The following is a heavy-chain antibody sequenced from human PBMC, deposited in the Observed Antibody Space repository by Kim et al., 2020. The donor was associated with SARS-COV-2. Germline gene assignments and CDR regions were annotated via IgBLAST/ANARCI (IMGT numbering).Heavy chain of an antibody. D-gene: IGHD1-26*01. V-gene: IGHV5-51*01. CDR3: ARRDSGSYLKGTDFDY. CDR1: GYSFTSYW. J-gene: IGHJ4*02. Sequence: GESLKISCKSSGYSFTSYWIGWVRQMPGKGLEWMGIIYPGDSDTGYSPSFQGQVTISADKSISTAYLQWSSLKASDTAMYYCARRDSGSYLKGTDFDYWGQGTLVTVSS. CDR2: IYPGDSDT.